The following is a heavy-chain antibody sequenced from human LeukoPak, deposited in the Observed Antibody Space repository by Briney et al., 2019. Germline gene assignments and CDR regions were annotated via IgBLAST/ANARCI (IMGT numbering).Heavy chain of an antibody. V-gene: IGHV3-23*01. D-gene: IGHD6-19*01. Sequence: PGGSLRLSCAAPGFAFGSFAMGSVRQSPGKGLEWLSAINGGGNTTFYADSVNGRFTISRDNSKNTLYLHMDGLRPDDTAIYYCTKEPHVAVAVADYYYFYMDVWGRGTAVSVSS. J-gene: IGHJ6*03. CDR2: INGGGNTT. CDR3: TKEPHVAVAVADYYYFYMDV. CDR1: GFAFGSFA.